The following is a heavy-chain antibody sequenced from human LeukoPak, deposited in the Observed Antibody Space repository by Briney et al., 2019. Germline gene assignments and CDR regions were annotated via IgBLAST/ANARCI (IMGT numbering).Heavy chain of an antibody. CDR3: AREATGTGVDDY. CDR2: IWFDGSNS. V-gene: IGHV3-33*01. J-gene: IGHJ4*02. Sequence: PGRSLRLSCAASGFRFSNYGMQWVRQAPGKGLEWVVIIWFDGSNSYHADSVEGRFTISRDNSKNTLYLQMNSLRAEDTAVYYCAREATGTGVDDYWGQGTLVTVSS. D-gene: IGHD3-3*01. CDR1: GFRFSNYG.